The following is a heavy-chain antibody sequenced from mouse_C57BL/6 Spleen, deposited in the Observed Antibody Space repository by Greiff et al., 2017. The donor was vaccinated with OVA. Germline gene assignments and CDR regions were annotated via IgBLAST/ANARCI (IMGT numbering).Heavy chain of an antibody. J-gene: IGHJ4*01. CDR3: ARYDGSSYGALED. Sequence: QVQLQQPGAELARPGASVKMSCKASGYTFTSYSMHWVKQRPGQGLEWIGDINPSSGYTKYNQKFKDKATLTVDKSSSTAYMQLSSLTSEDSAVYYCARYDGSSYGALEDWGKGTTVTVSS. D-gene: IGHD1-1*01. CDR2: INPSSGYT. V-gene: IGHV1-4*01. CDR1: GYTFTSYS.